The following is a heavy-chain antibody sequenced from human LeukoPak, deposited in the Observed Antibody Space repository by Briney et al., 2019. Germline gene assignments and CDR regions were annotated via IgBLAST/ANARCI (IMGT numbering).Heavy chain of an antibody. CDR3: ARGPYSSSWQDY. V-gene: IGHV4-34*01. J-gene: IGHJ4*02. Sequence: SEILSLTCAVYGGSFSGYYWSWTRQPPGKGLEWIGEINHSGSTNYNPSLKSRVTISVDTSKNQFSLKLSSVTAADTAVYYCARGPYSSSWQDYWGQGTLVTVSS. CDR2: INHSGST. D-gene: IGHD6-13*01. CDR1: GGSFSGYY.